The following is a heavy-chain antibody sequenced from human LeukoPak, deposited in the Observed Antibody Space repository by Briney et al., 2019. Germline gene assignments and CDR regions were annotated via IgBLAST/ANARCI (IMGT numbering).Heavy chain of an antibody. CDR1: GLSFNKDV. D-gene: IGHD3-3*01. J-gene: IGHJ4*02. CDR3: AKAELGVDTFFDY. Sequence: GGSLRLSCVVSGLSFNKDVMSWFRQAPGKGLEWVSSVSPGGVSPNHADSVKGRFTVSRDDSLNTLYLQMNSLRVDDTAVYYCAKAELGVDTFFDYWGQGTLVTVSS. V-gene: IGHV3-23*01. CDR2: VSPGGVSP.